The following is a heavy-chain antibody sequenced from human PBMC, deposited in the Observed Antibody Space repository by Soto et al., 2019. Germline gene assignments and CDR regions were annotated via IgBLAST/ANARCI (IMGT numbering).Heavy chain of an antibody. CDR2: IWYDGTTT. V-gene: IGHV3-33*01. CDR1: GFTLSNYG. D-gene: IGHD2-2*01. Sequence: QVQLVESGGGVVQPGRSLTLSCVASGFTLSNYGMHWVRQAPGKGLEWVAVIWYDGTTTYSADFVKGRFSISRDNSKNALFLQLSSLRAEDTAVYYCARNVGSPGSSRWFDTWGRGTLVTVSS. J-gene: IGHJ5*02. CDR3: ARNVGSPGSSRWFDT.